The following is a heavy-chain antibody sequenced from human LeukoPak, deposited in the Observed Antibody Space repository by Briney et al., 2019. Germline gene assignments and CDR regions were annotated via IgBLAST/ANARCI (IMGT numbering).Heavy chain of an antibody. D-gene: IGHD6-13*01. CDR3: ARAGYWAASGYATI. Sequence: GASVKVSCKASGYTFTSYYIHWVRQAPGQGLEWMGIINPSGGSTTYAQKFQGRVTMTRDTSTSTVYMALSSLTPEDTAVYYCARAGYWAASGYATIWGQGTLVTVSS. CDR1: GYTFTSYY. V-gene: IGHV1-46*03. CDR2: INPSGGST. J-gene: IGHJ4*02.